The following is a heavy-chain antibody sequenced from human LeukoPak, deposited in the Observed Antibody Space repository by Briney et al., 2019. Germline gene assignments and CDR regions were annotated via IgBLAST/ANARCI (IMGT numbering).Heavy chain of an antibody. CDR1: GYTFTSYG. CDR2: ISAYNGNT. CDR3: ATSLRFLEWLDAFDI. J-gene: IGHJ3*02. V-gene: IGHV1-18*01. D-gene: IGHD3-3*01. Sequence: GASVKVSCKASGYTFTSYGISWVRQAPGQGLEWMGWISAYNGNTNYAQKLQGRVTMTTGTSTSTAYMELRSLRSDDTAVYYCATSLRFLEWLDAFDIWGQGTMVTVSS.